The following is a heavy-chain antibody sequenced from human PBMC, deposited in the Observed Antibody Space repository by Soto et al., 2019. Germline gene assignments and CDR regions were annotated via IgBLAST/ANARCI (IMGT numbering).Heavy chain of an antibody. CDR1: GDSVSSNSAA. Sequence: SQTLSLTCAISGDSVSSNSAAWNWIRQSPSRGLEWLGRTYYRSKWYNDYAVSVKSRITINPDTSKNQFSLQLNSVTPEDTAVYYCARTYPTYYDFWSGYYEFDYWGQGTLVTVSS. D-gene: IGHD3-3*01. J-gene: IGHJ4*02. V-gene: IGHV6-1*01. CDR2: TYYRSKWYN. CDR3: ARTYPTYYDFWSGYYEFDY.